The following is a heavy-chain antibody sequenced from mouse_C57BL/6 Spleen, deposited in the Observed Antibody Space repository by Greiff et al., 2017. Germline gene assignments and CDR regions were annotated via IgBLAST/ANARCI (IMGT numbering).Heavy chain of an antibody. J-gene: IGHJ3*01. CDR2: IVPEDGET. Sequence: EVQLQQSGAELVKPGASVKLSCTASGFNIKDYYMHWVKQRTEQGLEWIGRIVPEDGETKYAPKFQGKATITADASSNTAYLQLSSLTSAGTAVYDCARGYYGSSYWFAYWGQGTLVTVSA. D-gene: IGHD1-1*01. CDR1: GFNIKDYY. CDR3: ARGYYGSSYWFAY. V-gene: IGHV14-2*01.